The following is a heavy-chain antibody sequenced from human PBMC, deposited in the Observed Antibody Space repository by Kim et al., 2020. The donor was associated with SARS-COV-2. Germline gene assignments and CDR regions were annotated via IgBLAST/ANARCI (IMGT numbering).Heavy chain of an antibody. Sequence: GESLKISCQGSGYTFRDFWIVWVRQMPGKGLEVMGIIYPGDSDISYSPSFRGQVTISADKSISTSYLQWRSLRASDSAMYYCTRLSWGAGVVFGKEHREGGQGLDVWGQGTAVTVYS. V-gene: IGHV5-51*01. D-gene: IGHD2-21*01. CDR2: IYPGDSDI. CDR1: GYTFRDFW. J-gene: IGHJ6*02. CDR3: TRLSWGAGVVFGKEHREGGQGLDV.